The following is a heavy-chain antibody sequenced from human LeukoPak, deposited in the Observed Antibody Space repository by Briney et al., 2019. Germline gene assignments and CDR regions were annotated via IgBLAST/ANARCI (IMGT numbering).Heavy chain of an antibody. Sequence: ASVKVSCKASGYTFTGYYMHWVRQAPGQGLEWMGWINPNSGGTNYAQKFQGRVTMTRDTSISIAYMELSRLRSDDTAVYYCAIAQYYYDSSGYYLGYWGQGTLVTVSS. D-gene: IGHD3-22*01. CDR3: AIAQYYYDSSGYYLGY. CDR1: GYTFTGYY. CDR2: INPNSGGT. V-gene: IGHV1-2*02. J-gene: IGHJ4*02.